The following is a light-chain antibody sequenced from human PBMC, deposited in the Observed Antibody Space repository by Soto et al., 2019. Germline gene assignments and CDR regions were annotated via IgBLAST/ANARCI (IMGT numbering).Light chain of an antibody. CDR1: ENVRTF. CDR2: DAS. J-gene: IGKJ4*01. V-gene: IGKV3-11*01. Sequence: EVVLTQSPATLSLSPGERATLSCRASENVRTFVDWYQQKPGQAPRLLIYDASNRATGIPARFSGSGSGTDFTLTISSLEPEDFAVYYCQQRSNWPPLTFGGGTKVEIK. CDR3: QQRSNWPPLT.